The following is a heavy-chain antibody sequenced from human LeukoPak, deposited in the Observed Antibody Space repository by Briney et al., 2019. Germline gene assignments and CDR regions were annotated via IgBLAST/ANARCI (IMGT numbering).Heavy chain of an antibody. D-gene: IGHD3-22*01. Sequence: GGSLRLSCAASGFTFDNYAIHWFRKAPGKGLVWVSRINSDGSSTSYADSVKGRFTISRDNAKNTLYLQMNSLRAEDTAVHYCASGVRDSSGYYYFDYWGQGTLVTASS. J-gene: IGHJ4*02. CDR1: GFTFDNYA. V-gene: IGHV3-74*01. CDR2: INSDGSST. CDR3: ASGVRDSSGYYYFDY.